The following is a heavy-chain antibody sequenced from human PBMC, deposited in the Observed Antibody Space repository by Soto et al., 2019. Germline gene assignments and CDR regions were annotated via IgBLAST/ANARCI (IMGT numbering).Heavy chain of an antibody. CDR2: INPKSGGT. CDR3: VRPTATILYYFES. D-gene: IGHD2-15*01. CDR1: GYTFSDYY. V-gene: IGHV1-2*02. J-gene: IGHJ4*02. Sequence: VKVSCKTSGYTFSDYYIHWVRQAPGQGPEWLAWINPKSGGTNYAPLFRGRVTLTRDTSTSTVYMEMRGLRSDDTAVYYCVRPTATILYYFESWGQGTLGTASS.